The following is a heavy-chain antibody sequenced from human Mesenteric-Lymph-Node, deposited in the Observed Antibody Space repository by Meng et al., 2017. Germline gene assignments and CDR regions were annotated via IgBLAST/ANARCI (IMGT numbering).Heavy chain of an antibody. D-gene: IGHD6-13*01. J-gene: IGHJ4*02. CDR3: ARDQLAAFDY. CDR1: GGSISSSNG. Sequence: VPRRGAGPGPVKPSGTLSLTCAVSGGSISSSNGWSWVRQPQGKGLEWIGEIYHSGSTNYNPSLKSRVTISVDKSKNQFSLKLSSVTAADTAVYYCARDQLAAFDYWGQGTLVTVSS. V-gene: IGHV4-4*02. CDR2: IYHSGST.